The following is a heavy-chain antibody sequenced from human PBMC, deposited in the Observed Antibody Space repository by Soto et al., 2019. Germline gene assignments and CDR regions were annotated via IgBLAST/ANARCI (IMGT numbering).Heavy chain of an antibody. CDR2: ISSSSSTI. J-gene: IGHJ4*02. CDR1: GFTFSSYS. CDR3: ARDLPRYGSGSYSPFDY. Sequence: AGGSLRLSCAASGFTFSSYSMNWVRQAPGKGLEWVSYISSSSSTIYYADSVKGRFTISRDNAKNSLYLQMNSLRDEDTAVYYCARDLPRYGSGSYSPFDYWGQGTLVTVSS. D-gene: IGHD3-10*01. V-gene: IGHV3-48*02.